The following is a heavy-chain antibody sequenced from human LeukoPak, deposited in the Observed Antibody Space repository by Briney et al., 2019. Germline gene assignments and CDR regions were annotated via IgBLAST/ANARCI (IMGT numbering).Heavy chain of an antibody. J-gene: IGHJ4*02. CDR2: ISSDGSGT. D-gene: IGHD1-26*01. V-gene: IGHV3-74*01. Sequence: GGSLRLSCAASGFTFSSYWMHWVRQAPGKGLVWVSRISSDGSGTNYADSVKGRFTISRDNAKNTLYLQMNSLRTEDTAVYYCARSIVGAALDSWGQGTLDTVSS. CDR1: GFTFSSYW. CDR3: ARSIVGAALDS.